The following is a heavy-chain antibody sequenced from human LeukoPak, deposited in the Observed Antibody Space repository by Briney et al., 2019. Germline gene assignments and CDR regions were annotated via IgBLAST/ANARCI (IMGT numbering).Heavy chain of an antibody. CDR2: LYYSGNT. CDR1: GGSISSYY. Sequence: PSETLSLTCTVSGGSISSYYWHWIRQPPGEGLEWIGYLYYSGNTYYNPSLKSRVTISVDTSKNQFSLKLSSVTAADTAVYYCARGLSPTPSYSSSWYPYYFDYWGQGTLVTVSS. D-gene: IGHD6-13*01. J-gene: IGHJ4*02. V-gene: IGHV4-59*12. CDR3: ARGLSPTPSYSSSWYPYYFDY.